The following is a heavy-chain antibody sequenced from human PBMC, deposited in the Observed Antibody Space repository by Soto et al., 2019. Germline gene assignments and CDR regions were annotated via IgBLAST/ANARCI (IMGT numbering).Heavy chain of an antibody. CDR3: ARGFYYDSGYWAAFDI. J-gene: IGHJ3*02. CDR1: RYTFTSYY. D-gene: IGHD3-22*01. CDR2: INHNSGDT. Sequence: ASVKVSCKASRYTFTSYYMHWLRQAPGQGLEWMGWINHNSGDTNYAQKFQGRVIMTRDTSISTAYMELSGLRSDDTAVYYCARGFYYDSGYWAAFDIWGQGTMVTVSS. V-gene: IGHV1-2*02.